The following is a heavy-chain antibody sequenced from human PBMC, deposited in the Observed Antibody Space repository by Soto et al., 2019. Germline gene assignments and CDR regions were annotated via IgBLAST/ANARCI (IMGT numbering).Heavy chain of an antibody. Sequence: ESGGGVVQPGRSLRLSCAASGFTFSSYAMHWVRQAPGKGLEWVAVISYDGSNKYYADSVKGRFTISRDNSKNTLYLQMNSLRAEDTAVYYCARGYYYDSSGYYPPYFDYWGQGTLVTVSS. D-gene: IGHD3-22*01. CDR1: GFTFSSYA. V-gene: IGHV3-30-3*01. J-gene: IGHJ4*02. CDR3: ARGYYYDSSGYYPPYFDY. CDR2: ISYDGSNK.